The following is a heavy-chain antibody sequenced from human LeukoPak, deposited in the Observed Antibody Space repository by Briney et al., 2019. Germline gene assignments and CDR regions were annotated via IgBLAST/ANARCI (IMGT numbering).Heavy chain of an antibody. D-gene: IGHD3-3*01. J-gene: IGHJ6*03. Sequence: SETLSLTCTVSGGSISSYYWSWIRQPPGKGLDWIGYIYSSGSTNYSPSLKSRVTISVDTSKKQFSLKLSSVTAADTAVYYCARDGGGYYRRDYYYYMDVWGKGTTVTVSS. V-gene: IGHV4-59*01. CDR2: IYSSGST. CDR1: GGSISSYY. CDR3: ARDGGGYYRRDYYYYMDV.